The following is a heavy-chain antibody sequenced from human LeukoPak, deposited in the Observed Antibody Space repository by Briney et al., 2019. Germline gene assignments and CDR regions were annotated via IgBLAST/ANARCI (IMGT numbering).Heavy chain of an antibody. V-gene: IGHV1-3*01. Sequence: ASVKVSCKASGYTFTSYAMHWVRQAPGQRLEWMGWINAGNDNTKYSQKFQGRVTITRDTSASTAYMGLSSLRSEDTAVYYCARGSSSSSSFDYWGQGTLVTVSS. CDR3: ARGSSSSSSFDY. CDR2: INAGNDNT. CDR1: GYTFTSYA. J-gene: IGHJ4*02. D-gene: IGHD6-6*01.